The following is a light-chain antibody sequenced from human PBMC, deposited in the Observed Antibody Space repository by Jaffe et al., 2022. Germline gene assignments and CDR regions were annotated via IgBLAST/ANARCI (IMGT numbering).Light chain of an antibody. J-gene: IGLJ3*02. CDR2: EVN. CDR1: SSDVGGYNY. V-gene: IGLV2-14*01. Sequence: QSALSQPASVSGSPGQSITISCTGTSSDVGGYNYVSWFQQHPGKAPKLMIYEVNKRPSGISDRFSGSKSGNTASLTISGLQADDEADYYCSSYTTSTTWVFGGRTKLTVL. CDR3: SSYTTSTTWV.